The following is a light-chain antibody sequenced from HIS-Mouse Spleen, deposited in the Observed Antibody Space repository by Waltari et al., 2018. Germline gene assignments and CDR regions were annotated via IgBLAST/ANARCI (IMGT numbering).Light chain of an antibody. V-gene: IGLV2-23*01. CDR1: SIDGGSYTL. J-gene: IGLJ3*02. Sequence: QSALTQPASVSGSPGQSITISCTGTSIDGGSYTLVSWYQQHPGKAPKLMIYEGSTRPSGVSNRFSGSKSGNTASLTISGLQAEDEADYYCCSYAGSSTWVFGGGTKLTVL. CDR3: CSYAGSSTWV. CDR2: EGS.